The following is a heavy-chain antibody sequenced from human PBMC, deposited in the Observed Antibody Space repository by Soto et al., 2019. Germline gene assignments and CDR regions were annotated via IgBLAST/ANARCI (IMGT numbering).Heavy chain of an antibody. J-gene: IGHJ6*02. D-gene: IGHD3-9*01. CDR1: GFTFSSYG. Sequence: LRLSCAASGFTFSSYGMHWVRQAPGKGLEWVSYISSSGSTIYYADSVKGRFTISRDNAKNSLYLQMNSLRAEDTAVYYCARGQLRYFDWLSRTDYYYYGMDVWGQGTTVTV. CDR3: ARGQLRYFDWLSRTDYYYYGMDV. V-gene: IGHV3-48*03. CDR2: ISSSGSTI.